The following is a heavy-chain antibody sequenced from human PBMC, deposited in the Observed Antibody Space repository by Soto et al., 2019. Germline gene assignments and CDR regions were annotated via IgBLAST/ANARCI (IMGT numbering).Heavy chain of an antibody. CDR2: ISYDGSNK. CDR3: AKGYDILTGSIDY. D-gene: IGHD3-9*01. V-gene: IGHV3-30*18. Sequence: GGSLRLSCAASGFTFSSYGMHWVRQAPGKGLEWVAVISYDGSNKYYADSVKGRFTISRDNSKNTLYLQMNSLRAEDTAVYYCAKGYDILTGSIDYWGQGTLVTVSS. CDR1: GFTFSSYG. J-gene: IGHJ4*02.